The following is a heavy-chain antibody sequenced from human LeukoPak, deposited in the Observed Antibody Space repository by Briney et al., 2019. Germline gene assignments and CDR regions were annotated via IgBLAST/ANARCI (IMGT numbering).Heavy chain of an antibody. V-gene: IGHV4-39*07. Sequence: SETLSLTCTVSGGSISSSSYYWGWIRQPPGKGLEWIGSIYHSGSTYYNPSLKSRVTISVDTSKNQFSLKLSSVSAADTAVYYCARGVAGFRELVFDYWGQGTRVTVSS. CDR2: IYHSGST. CDR1: GGSISSSSYY. D-gene: IGHD3-10*01. J-gene: IGHJ4*02. CDR3: ARGVAGFRELVFDY.